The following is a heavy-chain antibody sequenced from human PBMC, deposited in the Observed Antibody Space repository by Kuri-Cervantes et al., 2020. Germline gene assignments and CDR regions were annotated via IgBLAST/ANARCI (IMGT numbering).Heavy chain of an antibody. CDR1: GYSISSGYY. V-gene: IGHV4-38-2*01. Sequence: SETLSLTCAVSGYSISSGYYWGWIRQPPGKGLEWIGSIYHSGSTYYNPSLKSRVTISVDTSKNQFSLKLSSVTAADTAVYYCASLAGGVRAASADSGDFDYWGQGTLVTVSS. D-gene: IGHD1-26*01. CDR2: IYHSGST. CDR3: ASLAGGVRAASADSGDFDY. J-gene: IGHJ4*02.